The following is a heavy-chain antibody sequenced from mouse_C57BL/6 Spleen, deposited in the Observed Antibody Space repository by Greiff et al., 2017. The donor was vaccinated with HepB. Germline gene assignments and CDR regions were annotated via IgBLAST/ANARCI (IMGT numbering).Heavy chain of an antibody. D-gene: IGHD1-3*01. CDR2: ISDGGSYT. J-gene: IGHJ3*01. V-gene: IGHV5-4*01. CDR1: GFTFSSYA. CDR3: AREGGLRRFAY. Sequence: EVKLVESGGGLVKPGGSLKLSCAASGFTFSSYAMSWVRQTPEKRLEWVATISDGGSYTYYPDNVKGRFTISRDNAKNNLYLQMSHLKSEDTAMYYCAREGGLRRFAYRGQGTLVTVSA.